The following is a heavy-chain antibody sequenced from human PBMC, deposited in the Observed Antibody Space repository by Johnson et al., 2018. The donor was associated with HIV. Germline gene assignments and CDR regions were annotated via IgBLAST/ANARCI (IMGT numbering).Heavy chain of an antibody. J-gene: IGHJ3*02. CDR2: IQYDGSDE. CDR3: ERKHPRAGDAFDI. V-gene: IGHV3-33*05. Sequence: VQLVESGGGVVQPGGSLRLSCAATGFSFRSYGMHWVRQGPGKGLEWMAFIQYDGSDECYADSVRGQFTFTRYNSKTSQYLQINSMRAEDTAVYYCERKHPRAGDAFDIWGQGTMVTVSS. CDR1: GFSFRSYG.